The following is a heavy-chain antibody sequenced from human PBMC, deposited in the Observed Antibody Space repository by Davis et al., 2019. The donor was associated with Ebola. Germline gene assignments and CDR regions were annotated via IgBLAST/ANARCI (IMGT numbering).Heavy chain of an antibody. D-gene: IGHD5-12*01. CDR2: IKGDGSVR. CDR1: GFTFSDHW. V-gene: IGHV3-7*03. CDR3: ARAVDVADY. Sequence: GESLKISCAASGFTFSDHWMSWVRQAPGKGLEWVANIKGDGSVRIYLGSVKGRFTISRDNAKNSVYLQMNSLRAEDTAVYYCARAVDVADYWGQGTLVTVSS. J-gene: IGHJ4*02.